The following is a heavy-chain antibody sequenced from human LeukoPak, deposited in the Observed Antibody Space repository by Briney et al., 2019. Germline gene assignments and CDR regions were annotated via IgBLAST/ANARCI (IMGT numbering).Heavy chain of an antibody. CDR2: INHSGST. J-gene: IGHJ4*02. CDR1: GGSFSGYY. CDR3: ARQGEYTTSLGRKQFDY. V-gene: IGHV4-34*01. D-gene: IGHD6-6*01. Sequence: KASETLSLTCAVYGGSFSGYYWSWIRQPPGKGLEWIGEINHSGSTNYNPSLKSRVTISVDTSKNQFSLKLSSVTAADTAVYYCARQGEYTTSLGRKQFDYWGQGALVTVSS.